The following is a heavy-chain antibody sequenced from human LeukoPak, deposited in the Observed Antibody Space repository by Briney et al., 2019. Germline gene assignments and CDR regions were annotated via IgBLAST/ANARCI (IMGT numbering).Heavy chain of an antibody. CDR2: VSGSGDIT. V-gene: IGHV3-23*01. D-gene: IGHD1-26*01. CDR1: GFTFSSYA. J-gene: IGHJ3*02. CDR3: AKKVGGIYAFDM. Sequence: PGGYLRLSCAASGFTFSSYAMNWVRQAPGKGLEWVSIVSGSGDITFYADSVKGRFTISRDNSKNTLYLQMSSLRAEDTAVYYCAKKVGGIYAFDMWGQGTMVTVSS.